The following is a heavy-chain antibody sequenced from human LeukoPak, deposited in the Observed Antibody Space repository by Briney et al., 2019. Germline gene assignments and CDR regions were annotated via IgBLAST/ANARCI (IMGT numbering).Heavy chain of an antibody. CDR2: ISGSGGST. CDR3: AKALTYYYDSSGYQHYYFDY. D-gene: IGHD3-22*01. Sequence: PGGSLRLSCEGSGFTFSYYAMSWVRQAPGKGLEWVSAISGSGGSTYYADSVKGRFTISRDNSKNTLYLQMNSLRAEDTAVYYCAKALTYYYDSSGYQHYYFDYWGQGTLVTVSS. CDR1: GFTFSYYA. V-gene: IGHV3-23*01. J-gene: IGHJ4*02.